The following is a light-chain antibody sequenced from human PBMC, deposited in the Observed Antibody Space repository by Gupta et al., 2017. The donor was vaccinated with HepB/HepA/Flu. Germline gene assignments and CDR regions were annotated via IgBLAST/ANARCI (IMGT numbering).Light chain of an antibody. V-gene: IGLV3-25*03. J-gene: IGLJ1*01. CDR2: KDS. CDR1: ALPKQY. Sequence: SYELTQPPSVSVSPVQTARITCSGDALPKQYAYWYQQKPGHAPVLVIYKDSERPSGIPERFSGSSSGTTVTLTISGVQAEDEADYYCQSADSSGTYPVFGTGTKVTVL. CDR3: QSADSSGTYPV.